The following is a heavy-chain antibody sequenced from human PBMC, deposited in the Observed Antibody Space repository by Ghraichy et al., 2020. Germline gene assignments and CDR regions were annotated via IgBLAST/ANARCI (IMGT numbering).Heavy chain of an antibody. J-gene: IGHJ5*02. Sequence: SQTLSLTCTVSGGSISSYYWSWIRQPPGKGLEWIGYIYYSGSTNYNPSLKSRVTISVDTSKNQFSLKLSSVTAADTAVYYCARVAAEDIVVVPADPKDGWFDPWGQGTLVTVSS. D-gene: IGHD2-2*01. V-gene: IGHV4-59*01. CDR2: IYYSGST. CDR3: ARVAAEDIVVVPADPKDGWFDP. CDR1: GGSISSYY.